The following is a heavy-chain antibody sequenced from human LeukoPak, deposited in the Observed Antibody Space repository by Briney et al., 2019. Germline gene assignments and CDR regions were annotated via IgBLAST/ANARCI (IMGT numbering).Heavy chain of an antibody. CDR1: GGSISSGGYY. V-gene: IGHV4-31*03. Sequence: SQTLSLTCTVSGGSISSGGYYWSWIRQHPGKGLEWIGYIYYSGSTYYNPSLKSRVSISVDTSKNQFSLKLSSVTAADTAVYYCARQGVATAIDYWGQGTLVTVSS. J-gene: IGHJ4*02. CDR3: ARQGVATAIDY. CDR2: IYYSGST. D-gene: IGHD2-21*02.